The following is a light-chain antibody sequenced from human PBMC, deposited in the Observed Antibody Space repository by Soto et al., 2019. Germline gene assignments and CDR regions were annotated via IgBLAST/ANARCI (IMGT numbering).Light chain of an antibody. CDR3: QQYGNSPIT. CDR1: QSVSVN. J-gene: IGKJ5*01. V-gene: IGKV3-20*01. Sequence: EVVLTQSPAILSLSPGERATLSCRASQSVSVNFAWYQQKPGQAPRPLIYSASDRAPGIPARFSGSGSGTDFTLTISRLEPEDFAVYYCQQYGNSPITFGQGTRLEIK. CDR2: SAS.